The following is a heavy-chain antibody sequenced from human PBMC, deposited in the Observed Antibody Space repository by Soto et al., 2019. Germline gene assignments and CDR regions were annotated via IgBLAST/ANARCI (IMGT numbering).Heavy chain of an antibody. J-gene: IGHJ3*02. Sequence: QVQLVQSGAEVKKPGSSVKVSCKASGGTFSSYAISWVRQAPGQGLEWMGGIIPIFGTANYAQKIQGRVTIAADESTSTVYIELSSLRSEDTVVYYCARELKSINMIVVGPPQDDAFDIWGQGTMVTVSS. CDR1: GGTFSSYA. CDR3: ARELKSINMIVVGPPQDDAFDI. V-gene: IGHV1-69*01. D-gene: IGHD3-22*01. CDR2: IIPIFGTA.